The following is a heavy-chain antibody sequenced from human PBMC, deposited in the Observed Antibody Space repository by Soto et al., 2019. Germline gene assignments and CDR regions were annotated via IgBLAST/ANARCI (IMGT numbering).Heavy chain of an antibody. D-gene: IGHD1-26*01. CDR2: ISWNGGRI. Sequence: PGGSLRLSCAASGFTFEDFAMNWVRQAPGKGPEWVSRISWNGGRIDYADSVKGRFTISRDNAKNALYLQMNSLRPEDTALYYCAKIGSYSDYWGQGTLVTVSS. CDR3: AKIGSYSDY. J-gene: IGHJ4*02. CDR1: GFTFEDFA. V-gene: IGHV3-9*01.